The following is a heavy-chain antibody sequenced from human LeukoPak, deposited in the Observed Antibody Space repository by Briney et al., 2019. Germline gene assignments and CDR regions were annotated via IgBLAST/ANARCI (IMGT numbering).Heavy chain of an antibody. D-gene: IGHD3-16*01. CDR2: IYYSGST. Sequence: SQTLSLTCTVSGGSISSGGYYWSWIRQHPGDGLEWIGYIYYSGSTYYNPSLKSRVTISIDTSKNQFSLKLSSVTAADTAVYYCARAGGFFSPFGYWGQGTLVTVSS. J-gene: IGHJ4*02. CDR1: GGSISSGGYY. CDR3: ARAGGFFSPFGY. V-gene: IGHV4-31*03.